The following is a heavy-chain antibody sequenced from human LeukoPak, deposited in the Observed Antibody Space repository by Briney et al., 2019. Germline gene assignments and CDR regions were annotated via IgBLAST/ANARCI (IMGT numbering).Heavy chain of an antibody. D-gene: IGHD2-21*02. Sequence: GRSLRLSCAASGFTFSAFGMHWVRQAPGKGLEWVGIIWNDGSYTYYGNSVKGRFTISRDNSKNTVYLQMASLRAGDTAVYYCARACGGGCFIPDYWGQGALVTVSS. CDR1: GFTFSAFG. CDR3: ARACGGGCFIPDY. CDR2: IWNDGSYT. V-gene: IGHV3-33*01. J-gene: IGHJ4*02.